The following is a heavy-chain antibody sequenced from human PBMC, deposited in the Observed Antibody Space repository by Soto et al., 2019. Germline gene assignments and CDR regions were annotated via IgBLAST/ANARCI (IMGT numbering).Heavy chain of an antibody. D-gene: IGHD3-3*01. V-gene: IGHV1-8*01. CDR1: GYTFTTYD. CDR3: ATNYDFWSGYSHSRADAFDI. J-gene: IGHJ3*02. CDR2: MNPNTGST. Sequence: QVQLVQSGAEVKKPGASVKVSCKASGYTFTTYDLNWVRQATGQGLEWMGWMNPNTGSTGYAHKFQCRVNMTTNTSINTAYMELSSLRPQDPALYYCATNYDFWSGYSHSRADAFDIWGQGTRVTVSS.